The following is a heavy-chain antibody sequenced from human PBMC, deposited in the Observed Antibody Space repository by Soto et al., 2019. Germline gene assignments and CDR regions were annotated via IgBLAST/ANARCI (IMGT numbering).Heavy chain of an antibody. CDR3: ARDMYSSGWNYYYYYGMDG. Sequence: PGGSLRLSCAASGFTFSSYWMHWVRQAPGKGLVWVSRINSDGSSTSYADSVKGRFTISRDNAKNTLYLQMNSLRAEDTAVYYCARDMYSSGWNYYYYYGMDGWGQGTTVTVSS. D-gene: IGHD6-19*01. CDR1: GFTFSSYW. J-gene: IGHJ6*02. CDR2: INSDGSST. V-gene: IGHV3-74*01.